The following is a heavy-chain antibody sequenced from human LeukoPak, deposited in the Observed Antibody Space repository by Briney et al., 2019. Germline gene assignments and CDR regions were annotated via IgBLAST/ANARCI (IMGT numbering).Heavy chain of an antibody. CDR2: VSYDGSNK. V-gene: IGHV3-30*18. CDR1: GFTFSSYG. Sequence: GRSLRLSCEASGFTFSSYGMHWVRQAPGKGLEWVAVVSYDGSNKYYADSVEGRFTIPRDNSKNTLYLQMNSLRAEDTAVYYCAKVSTYTTSWRYFDYWGQGTLVTVSS. CDR3: AKVSTYTTSWRYFDY. J-gene: IGHJ4*02. D-gene: IGHD6-13*01.